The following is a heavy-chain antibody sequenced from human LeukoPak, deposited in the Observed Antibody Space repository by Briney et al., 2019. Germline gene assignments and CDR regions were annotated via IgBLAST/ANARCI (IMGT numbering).Heavy chain of an antibody. CDR2: ISSDGTNK. D-gene: IGHD6-19*01. CDR3: AREGYSSGWQKTYYFDY. CDR1: GFTFSTYE. V-gene: IGHV3-30-3*01. Sequence: SLRLSCAASGFTFSTYEMNWVRQAPGKGLEWVAVISSDGTNKYYADSVKGRITISRDNSKNTLYLQMNSLRAEDTAVYYCAREGYSSGWQKTYYFDYWGQGTLVTVSS. J-gene: IGHJ4*02.